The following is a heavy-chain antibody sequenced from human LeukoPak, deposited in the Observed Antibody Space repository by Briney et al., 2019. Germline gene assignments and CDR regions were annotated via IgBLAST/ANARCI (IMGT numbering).Heavy chain of an antibody. V-gene: IGHV3-66*01. Sequence: PGGSLTLSCAASGFTFSDYWMHWVRQAPGKGLVWVSVIYSGGSTYYADSVKGRFTISRDNSKNTLYLQMNSLRAEDTAVYYCARGGFGSYYGGFDYWGQGTLVTVSS. CDR1: GFTFSDYW. CDR3: ARGGFGSYYGGFDY. J-gene: IGHJ4*02. CDR2: IYSGGST. D-gene: IGHD1-26*01.